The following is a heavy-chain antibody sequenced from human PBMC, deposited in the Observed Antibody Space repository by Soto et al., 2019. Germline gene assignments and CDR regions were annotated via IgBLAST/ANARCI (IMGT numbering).Heavy chain of an antibody. Sequence: ETLSLTCTVSGGSISSYYWTWIRQPPGKGLEWVGYVYYSGTTYYNPSLQSRVTISVDTSKNQFSLKVKSVTAADTAIYYCARAGSTWRYFFDYWGQGSLVTVSS. CDR2: VYYSGTT. D-gene: IGHD6-13*01. V-gene: IGHV4-59*01. J-gene: IGHJ4*02. CDR3: ARAGSTWRYFFDY. CDR1: GGSISSYY.